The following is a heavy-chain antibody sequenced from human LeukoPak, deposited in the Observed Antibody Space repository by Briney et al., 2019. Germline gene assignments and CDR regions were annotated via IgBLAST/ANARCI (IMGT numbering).Heavy chain of an antibody. J-gene: IGHJ4*02. CDR3: ARDGSCFDF. V-gene: IGHV3-7*01. CDR1: GFTFSEYW. Sequence: GESLRLSCGASGFTFSEYWMTWVRQAPGRGPEWVANIKGDGSKIYYVDSVKGRFTISRDNDKNSLYLQMNNLRVEDTAVYHCARDGSCFDFWGQGALVTVSS. CDR2: IKGDGSKI. D-gene: IGHD2-15*01.